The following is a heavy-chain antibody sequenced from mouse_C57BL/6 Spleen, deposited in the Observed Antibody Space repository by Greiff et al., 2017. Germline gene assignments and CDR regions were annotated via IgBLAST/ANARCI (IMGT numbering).Heavy chain of an antibody. V-gene: IGHV1-50*01. CDR3: ARWPYGTRFAY. Sequence: QVQLQQPGAELVKPGASVKLSCKASGYTFTSYWMQWVKQRPGQGLEWIGEIDPSDRYTNYNQKFKGKATLTVDTSSSTAYMQLSSLTSEDAAVYYCARWPYGTRFAYWGQGTLVTVSA. D-gene: IGHD1-1*01. CDR1: GYTFTSYW. CDR2: IDPSDRYT. J-gene: IGHJ3*01.